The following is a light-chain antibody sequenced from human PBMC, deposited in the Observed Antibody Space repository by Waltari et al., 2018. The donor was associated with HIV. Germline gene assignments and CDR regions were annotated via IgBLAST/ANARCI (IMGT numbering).Light chain of an antibody. CDR2: KES. J-gene: IGLJ2*01. V-gene: IGLV3-1*01. CDR1: KLGDKY. CDR3: QAWDSNAPV. Sequence: SYELTQPPSVSVSPGQTATITCPGDKLGDKYASWYQQKPGQSPVLVIYKESRRPSGIPERFSGSNSGNTATLTISGTQAVDEADYYCQAWDSNAPVFGGGTKLTVL.